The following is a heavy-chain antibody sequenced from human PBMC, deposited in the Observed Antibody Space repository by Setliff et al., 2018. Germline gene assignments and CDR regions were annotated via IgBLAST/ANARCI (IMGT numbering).Heavy chain of an antibody. V-gene: IGHV3-23*01. CDR2: IIGSGIST. CDR1: GFSFSSYA. CDR3: AKSPHDFWSGRVFFDY. J-gene: IGHJ4*01. D-gene: IGHD3-3*01. Sequence: GGSLRLSCAASGFSFSSYAMSWVRQAPGKGLEWVSSIIGSGISTYYADSVQGRFTISRDNHKNTLYLQMNSLRVEDTAIYYCAKSPHDFWSGRVFFDYWGQGMLVTV.